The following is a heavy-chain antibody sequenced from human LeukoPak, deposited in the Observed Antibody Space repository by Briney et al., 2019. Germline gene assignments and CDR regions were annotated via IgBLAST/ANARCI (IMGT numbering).Heavy chain of an antibody. CDR1: GYTFTSYG. V-gene: IGHV1-18*01. D-gene: IGHD1-26*01. CDR3: SRGHYIHSLHL. CDR2: IIPYSGCT. J-gene: IGHJ3*01. Sequence: SVQVSCMASGYTFTSYGISWLRQDPAEGREGMGWIIPYSGCTNYAQKLQGRVTMTRDTSISKAYMELSKLRSDDTAVYDFSRGHYIHSLHLWGQGTMVTVSS.